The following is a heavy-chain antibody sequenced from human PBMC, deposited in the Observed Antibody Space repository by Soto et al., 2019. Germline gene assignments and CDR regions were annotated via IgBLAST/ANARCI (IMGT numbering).Heavy chain of an antibody. J-gene: IGHJ6*02. V-gene: IGHV3-33*03. D-gene: IGHD3-3*01. CDR1: GFDFSDHG. Sequence: GGSLRLSCAASGFDFSDHGMHWVRQAPGEGLEWVTVISYDGTAKYYKESVKGRFTTSRDNSKKTLYLQIDSLRVEDTAVYYCAKDEGRFLRNYFNYGIDVWGLGTTVTV. CDR3: AKDEGRFLRNYFNYGIDV. CDR2: ISYDGTAK.